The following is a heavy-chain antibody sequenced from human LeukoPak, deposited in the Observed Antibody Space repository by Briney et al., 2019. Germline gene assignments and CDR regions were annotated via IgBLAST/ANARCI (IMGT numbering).Heavy chain of an antibody. V-gene: IGHV4-34*01. J-gene: IGHJ4*02. CDR1: GGSISSYY. CDR3: AITYYYDSSESN. D-gene: IGHD3-22*01. CDR2: INHSGST. Sequence: SETLSLTCTVSGGSISSYYWSWIRQPPGKGLEWIGEINHSGSTNYNPSLKSRITISVDTSKNQFSLKLSSVTAADTAVYYCAITYYYDSSESNWGQGTLVTVSS.